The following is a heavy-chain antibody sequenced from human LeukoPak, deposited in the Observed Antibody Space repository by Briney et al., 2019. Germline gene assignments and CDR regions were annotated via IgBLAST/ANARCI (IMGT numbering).Heavy chain of an antibody. J-gene: IGHJ4*02. D-gene: IGHD3-22*01. V-gene: IGHV5-10-1*01. Sequence: GESLRISCKGSGYSFTSYWITWVRQMPGKGLEWMGRIDPSDSYTNYSPSFQGHVTISADKSISTAYLQWSSLQASDTAMYYCARHRHSSGYYYVFDYWGQGTLVTVSS. CDR2: IDPSDSYT. CDR3: ARHRHSSGYYYVFDY. CDR1: GYSFTSYW.